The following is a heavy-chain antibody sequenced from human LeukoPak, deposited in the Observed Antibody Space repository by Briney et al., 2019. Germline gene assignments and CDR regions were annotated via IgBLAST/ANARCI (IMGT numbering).Heavy chain of an antibody. CDR1: GFPFSSYS. V-gene: IGHV3-48*01. CDR2: ISSSSSTI. Sequence: PGGSLRLSCAASGFPFSSYSMNWVRQAPGKGLEWVSYISSSSSTIYYADSVKGRFTISRDNAKNSLYLQMNSLRAEDTAVYYCARDPGYSYGWDAFDIWGQGTMVTVSS. J-gene: IGHJ3*02. CDR3: ARDPGYSYGWDAFDI. D-gene: IGHD5-18*01.